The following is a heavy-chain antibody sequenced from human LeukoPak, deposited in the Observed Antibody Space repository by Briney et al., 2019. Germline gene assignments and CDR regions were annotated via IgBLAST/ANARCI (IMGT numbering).Heavy chain of an antibody. Sequence: ASVKVSCKASGYTFTSYYMHWVRQAPGQGLEWMGIINPSGGSTSYAQKFQGRVTMTRDMSTSTVYMELSSLRSEDTAVYYCARDPRDFPRYCSSTSCSGGDDAFDIWGQGTMVTVSS. V-gene: IGHV1-46*01. CDR3: ARDPRDFPRYCSSTSCSGGDDAFDI. CDR2: INPSGGST. J-gene: IGHJ3*02. D-gene: IGHD2-2*01. CDR1: GYTFTSYY.